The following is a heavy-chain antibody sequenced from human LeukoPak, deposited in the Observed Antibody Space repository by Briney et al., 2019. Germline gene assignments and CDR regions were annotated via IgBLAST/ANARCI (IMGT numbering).Heavy chain of an antibody. CDR3: AKSKFPYDSNGWHGYFDF. V-gene: IGHV3-23*01. J-gene: IGHJ4*02. Sequence: PGGSLRLSCAASGFTFSSYAMSWVRQAPGKGLEWVSYISGSGGSTYYADSVKGRFTISRDNSKNTLSLQMNSRRADDTAVYYCAKSKFPYDSNGWHGYFDFWGQGTLVTVSS. CDR1: GFTFSSYA. D-gene: IGHD3-22*01. CDR2: ISGSGGST.